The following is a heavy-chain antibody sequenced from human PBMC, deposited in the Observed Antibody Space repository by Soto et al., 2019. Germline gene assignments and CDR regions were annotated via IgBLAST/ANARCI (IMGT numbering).Heavy chain of an antibody. V-gene: IGHV3-30*18. CDR3: AKEQLAMTVVVADYFDS. CDR1: GFTFSTYG. D-gene: IGHD3-22*01. J-gene: IGHJ4*02. Sequence: QVQLVESGGGVVQPGKSLRLSCAASGFTFSTYGIHWVRQAPGNGLEWVALISYDGGSKYYGDSVKGRFIISRDNSHNTVSLQMNSLRADDTAVYFCAKEQLAMTVVVADYFDSWGQGTLVTVSS. CDR2: ISYDGGSK.